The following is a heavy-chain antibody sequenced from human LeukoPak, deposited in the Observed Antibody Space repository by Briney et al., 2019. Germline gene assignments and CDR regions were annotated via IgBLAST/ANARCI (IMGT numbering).Heavy chain of an antibody. CDR2: INAGNGNT. CDR1: GYTFTSYA. D-gene: IGHD4-17*01. J-gene: IGHJ4*02. Sequence: ASVKVSCKASGYTFTSYAMHWVRQAPGQRLEWMGWINAGNGNTKYSQKFQGRVTMTTDTSTSTAYMELRSLRSDDTAVYYCARGPITYGDYRVSFDYWGQGTLVTVSS. CDR3: ARGPITYGDYRVSFDY. V-gene: IGHV1-3*01.